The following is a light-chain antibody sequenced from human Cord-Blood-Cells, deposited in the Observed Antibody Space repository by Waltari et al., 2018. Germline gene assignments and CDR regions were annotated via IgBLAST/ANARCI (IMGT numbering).Light chain of an antibody. CDR1: SSNIGSNT. Sequence: QSVLTQPPSASGTPGQRVTISCSGSSSNIGSNTVTWYQQLPGTAPKLLIYSNNQRPSGVPDRFSGSKSGTSASLAISGLQSEDEADYYCAAWEDSLNGRWVCGGGTKLTVL. CDR2: SNN. CDR3: AAWEDSLNGRWV. J-gene: IGLJ3*02. V-gene: IGLV1-44*01.